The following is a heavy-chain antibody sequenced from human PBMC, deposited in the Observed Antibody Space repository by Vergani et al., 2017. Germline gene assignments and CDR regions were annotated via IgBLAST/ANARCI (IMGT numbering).Heavy chain of an antibody. J-gene: IGHJ4*02. D-gene: IGHD3-10*01. CDR3: ARGVVRVFDY. CDR2: ISSSSSYI. Sequence: EVQLVESGGGLVKPGGSLRPSCAASGFTFSSYSMNWVRQAPGKGLEWVSSISSSSSYIYYANSVKGRFTISRDNAKNSLYLQMNSLRAEDTAVYYCARGVVRVFDYWGQGTLVTVSS. CDR1: GFTFSSYS. V-gene: IGHV3-21*01.